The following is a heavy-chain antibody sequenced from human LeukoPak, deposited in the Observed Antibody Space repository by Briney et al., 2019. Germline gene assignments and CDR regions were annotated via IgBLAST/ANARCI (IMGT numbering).Heavy chain of an antibody. Sequence: SVKVSCKASGGTFSSYAISWVRQAPGQGLEWMGRIIPILGIANYAQKFQGRVTITADKSTSTAYMELSSLRSGDTAVYYCARVGAVAGLFDYWGQGTLVTVSS. D-gene: IGHD6-19*01. V-gene: IGHV1-69*04. CDR2: IIPILGIA. CDR3: ARVGAVAGLFDY. J-gene: IGHJ4*02. CDR1: GGTFSSYA.